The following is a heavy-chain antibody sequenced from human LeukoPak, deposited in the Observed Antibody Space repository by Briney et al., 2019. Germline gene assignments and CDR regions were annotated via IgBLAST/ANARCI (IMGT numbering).Heavy chain of an antibody. V-gene: IGHV3-53*01. J-gene: IGHJ4*02. CDR1: GFTFSAYA. Sequence: GGSLRLSCEASGFTFSAYAMTWVRQAPAKGLEWVSLLYTGGETNYADSVKGRFTISRDNSKNTVSLQMNSLRAEDTAVYYCARGFAPAYNFGVFDGWGQGTLVTVSS. CDR2: LYTGGET. D-gene: IGHD5-18*01. CDR3: ARGFAPAYNFGVFDG.